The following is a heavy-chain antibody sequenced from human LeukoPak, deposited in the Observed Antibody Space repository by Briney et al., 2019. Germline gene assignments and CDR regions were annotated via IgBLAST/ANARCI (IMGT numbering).Heavy chain of an antibody. D-gene: IGHD6-13*01. Sequence: SQTLSLTCTVSGGSISSGSYYWSWLRQPAGKGLEWIGRIYTSGSTNYNPSLKSRVTISVDTSKNQFSLKLSSVTAAATAVYYCARDKGSSWSYYYYYMDVWGKGTTVTISS. V-gene: IGHV4-61*02. CDR1: GGSISSGSYY. CDR2: IYTSGST. CDR3: ARDKGSSWSYYYYYMDV. J-gene: IGHJ6*03.